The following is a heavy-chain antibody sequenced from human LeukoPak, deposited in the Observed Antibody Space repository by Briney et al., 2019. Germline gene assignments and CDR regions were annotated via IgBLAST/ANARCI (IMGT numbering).Heavy chain of an antibody. CDR2: IANSDSTSYNTGST. CDR3: ARGRGGFWAGLDS. D-gene: IGHD3-3*01. V-gene: IGHV4-59*01. CDR1: GDSISGYF. Sequence: SGTLSLTCIVSGDSISGYFWTWIRQPPGKELEWIGFIANSDSTSYNTGSTSYNPSLTNRASVSADTARNRLPLRLTAVTSPYPAVNYWARGRGGFWAGLDSWGRGTLVSVPS. J-gene: IGHJ4*02.